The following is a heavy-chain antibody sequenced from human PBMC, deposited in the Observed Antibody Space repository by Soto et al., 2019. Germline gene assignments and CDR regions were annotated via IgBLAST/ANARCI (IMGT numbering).Heavy chain of an antibody. Sequence: QVQLQESGPGLVKPSGTLSLTCAVSGDSISSSNWWSWVRQPPGKGLEWIGEIYHSGTTNYNPSLKSRVTHSVDKSKNQFSLKWSSVTAADTAVYYSAKGGRGWAWGVWGQGTTVTVSS. D-gene: IGHD6-19*01. CDR3: AKGGRGWAWGV. CDR2: IYHSGTT. J-gene: IGHJ6*02. CDR1: GDSISSSNW. V-gene: IGHV4-4*02.